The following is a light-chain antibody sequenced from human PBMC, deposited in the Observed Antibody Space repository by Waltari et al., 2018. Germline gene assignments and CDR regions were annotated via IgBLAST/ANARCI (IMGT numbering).Light chain of an antibody. CDR1: QSVSRY. CDR3: QKYGTLPAT. J-gene: IGKJ1*01. Sequence: SPGERATLSCRASQSVSRYLAWYQQKPGQAPRLLIYEASRRATGIPDRFSGSGSGTDFTLTISRLEPEDFAVYYCQKYGTLPATFGQGTKVEIK. CDR2: EAS. V-gene: IGKV3-20*01.